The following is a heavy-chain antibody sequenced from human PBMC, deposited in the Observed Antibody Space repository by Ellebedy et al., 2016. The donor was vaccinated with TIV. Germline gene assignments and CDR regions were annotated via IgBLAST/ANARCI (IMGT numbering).Heavy chain of an antibody. J-gene: IGHJ6*02. V-gene: IGHV4-61*01. D-gene: IGHD2-8*01. CDR1: GGSVSSGSYY. CDR2: IYYSGST. Sequence: SETLSLXXTVSGGSVSSGSYYWSWIRQPPGKGLEWIGYIYYSGSTNYNPSLKSRVTISVDTSKNQFSLKLSSVTAADTAVYYCARELKGLYYYGMDVWGQGTTVTVSS. CDR3: ARELKGLYYYGMDV.